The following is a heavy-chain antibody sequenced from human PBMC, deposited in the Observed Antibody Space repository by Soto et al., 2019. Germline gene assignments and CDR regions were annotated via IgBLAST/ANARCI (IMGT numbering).Heavy chain of an antibody. J-gene: IGHJ5*02. CDR2: IGRSGDFI. CDR3: ANPSRPQLLYYFDT. Sequence: SLRLSCVASGFSFSDSPMSWFRQAPGKGLEWVSAIGRSGDFITYQDSVQGRFTVSRDNSKNTLFLQMNSLNAEDTAIYFCANPSRPQLLYYFDTCGLGSLVTVSS. D-gene: IGHD2-8*01. V-gene: IGHV3-23*01. CDR1: GFSFSDSP.